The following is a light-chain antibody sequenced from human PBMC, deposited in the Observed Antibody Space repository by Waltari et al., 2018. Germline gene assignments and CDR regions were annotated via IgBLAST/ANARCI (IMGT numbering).Light chain of an antibody. Sequence: TLSLSPGERATLSCRASQSVGRSLAWYQQKPGQPPRLLIYGTSNRATGTPDRFSGGGSGTDFSLTISRLEPEDVAVYYCQHYVSLPVTFGQGTKVEIK. CDR2: GTS. J-gene: IGKJ1*01. CDR3: QHYVSLPVT. CDR1: QSVGRS. V-gene: IGKV3-20*01.